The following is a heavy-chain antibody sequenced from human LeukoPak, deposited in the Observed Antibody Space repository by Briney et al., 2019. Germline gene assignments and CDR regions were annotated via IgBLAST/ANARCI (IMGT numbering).Heavy chain of an antibody. CDR2: ISGGSDII. J-gene: IGHJ4*02. Sequence: PGGSLRLSCAASGFSFSRHAMNWVRQAPGKGLEWISYISGGSDIIEYADPVKGRFTISRDSGRGSLYLQMNSLRVEDTAVYYCARYGSGRNYIDPFDFWGQGTLVAVSS. D-gene: IGHD3-10*01. V-gene: IGHV3-48*01. CDR3: ARYGSGRNYIDPFDF. CDR1: GFSFSRHA.